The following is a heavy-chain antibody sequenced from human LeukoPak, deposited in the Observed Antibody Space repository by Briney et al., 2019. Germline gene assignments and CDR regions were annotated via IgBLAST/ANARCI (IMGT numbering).Heavy chain of an antibody. J-gene: IGHJ4*02. Sequence: GGSLRLSCAASGFMFSSNWMSWVRLAPGKGLEWVANIKEDGTETYYVGSVKGRFTISRDNAKNSLYLQMNSLRVEDTAVYYCAKEGRSLQTYWGQGTLVTVSS. V-gene: IGHV3-7*03. D-gene: IGHD5-24*01. CDR3: AKEGRSLQTY. CDR1: GFMFSSNW. CDR2: IKEDGTET.